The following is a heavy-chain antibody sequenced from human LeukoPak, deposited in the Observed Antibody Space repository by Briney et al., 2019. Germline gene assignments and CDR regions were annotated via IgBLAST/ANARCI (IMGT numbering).Heavy chain of an antibody. CDR3: ARHQGVDTAMVPFDY. Sequence: GESLKISCKGSGYTFTTYWIGWVRQMPGKGLEWMGIIYPGDSDPRYSPSFQGQVTISADKSISTAYLQWSSLKASDTAMYYCARHQGVDTAMVPFDYWGQGTLVTVSS. CDR1: GYTFTTYW. J-gene: IGHJ4*02. CDR2: IYPGDSDP. V-gene: IGHV5-51*01. D-gene: IGHD5-18*01.